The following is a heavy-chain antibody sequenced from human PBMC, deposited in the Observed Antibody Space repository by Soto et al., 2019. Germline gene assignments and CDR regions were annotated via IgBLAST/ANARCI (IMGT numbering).Heavy chain of an antibody. V-gene: IGHV4-30-2*01. D-gene: IGHD2-2*01. CDR1: GGSISSGGYS. Sequence: QLQLQESGSGLGKPPQTLSLTCAVSGGSISSGGYSWSWIRQPPGKGLEWIGYIYHSGSTYYNPSLKSRVTISVDRSKNQFSLKLSSVTAADTAVYYCARVPDRWGQGTLVTVSS. CDR3: ARVPDR. CDR2: IYHSGST. J-gene: IGHJ5*02.